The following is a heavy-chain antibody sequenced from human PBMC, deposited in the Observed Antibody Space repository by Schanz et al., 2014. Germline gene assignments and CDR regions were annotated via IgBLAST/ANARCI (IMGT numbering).Heavy chain of an antibody. CDR2: ISVYTGNT. Sequence: GQLLESGGGLIQPGASVRVSCKASGYTFTTYAMSWVRQAPGQGLEWVGWISVYTGNTKYGQKVQGRVTMTADTSTNTAYMELSSLRSDDTAVYYCAKAEYDILTDSYSRLDPWGQGTLVTVSS. D-gene: IGHD3-9*01. J-gene: IGHJ5*02. V-gene: IGHV1-18*01. CDR1: GYTFTTYA. CDR3: AKAEYDILTDSYSRLDP.